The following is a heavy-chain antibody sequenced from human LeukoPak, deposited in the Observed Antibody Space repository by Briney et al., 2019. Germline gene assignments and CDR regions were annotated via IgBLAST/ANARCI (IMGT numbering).Heavy chain of an antibody. CDR2: INAGNGNT. V-gene: IGHV1-3*01. CDR3: ARDLYDILTGSSWFSPFDY. J-gene: IGHJ4*02. D-gene: IGHD3-9*01. Sequence: VASVKVSCKASGYTFTSYAMHWVRQAPGQRLEWMGWINAGNGNTKYSQKFQGRVTITRDTSASTAYMELSSLRSEDTAVYYCARDLYDILTGSSWFSPFDYWGQGTLVTVSS. CDR1: GYTFTSYA.